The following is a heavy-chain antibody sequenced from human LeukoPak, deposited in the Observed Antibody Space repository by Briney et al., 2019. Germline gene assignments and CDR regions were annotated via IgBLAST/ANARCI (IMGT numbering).Heavy chain of an antibody. CDR2: ISTRDNTI. V-gene: IGHV3-11*04. J-gene: IGHJ6*04. Sequence: KAGGSLRLSCTASGFTFSDYYMSWIRQAPGKGLEWLSYISTRDNTIYYADSVKGRFTISRDNAKNSLYLQMNSLRAEDTAVYYCAELGITMIGGVWGKGTTVTISS. CDR3: AELGITMIGGV. D-gene: IGHD3-10*02. CDR1: GFTFSDYY.